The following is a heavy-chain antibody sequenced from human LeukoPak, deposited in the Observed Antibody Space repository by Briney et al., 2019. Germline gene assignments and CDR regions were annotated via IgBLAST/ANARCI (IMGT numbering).Heavy chain of an antibody. CDR1: GGPFSGNS. Sequence: SETLSLTCAVYGGPFSGNSWSWIRQPPGKGLEWIGEINHSGSTNYNPSLKSRVTISIDTSKNQFSLNLNSVTAADTAVYHCATGVGEAPVNWGPGTLVTVSS. V-gene: IGHV4-34*01. D-gene: IGHD3-16*01. J-gene: IGHJ4*02. CDR2: INHSGST. CDR3: ATGVGEAPVN.